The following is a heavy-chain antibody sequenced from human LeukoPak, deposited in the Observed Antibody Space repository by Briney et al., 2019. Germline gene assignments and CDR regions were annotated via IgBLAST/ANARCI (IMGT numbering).Heavy chain of an antibody. CDR2: INPNSGGT. CDR1: GYTFTGYY. CDR3: ARGSHVQYCSGGSCYLPFDY. Sequence: ASVKVSCKASGYTFTGYYMHWVRQAPGQGLEWMGWINPNSGGTNYAQKFQGRVTMTRDTSISTAYMELSRLGSDDTAVYYCARGSHVQYCSGGSCYLPFDYWGQGTLVTVSS. V-gene: IGHV1-2*02. D-gene: IGHD2-15*01. J-gene: IGHJ4*02.